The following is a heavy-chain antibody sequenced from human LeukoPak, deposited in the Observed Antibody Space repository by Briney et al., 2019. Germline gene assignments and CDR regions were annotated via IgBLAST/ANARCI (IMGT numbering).Heavy chain of an antibody. CDR2: VSGSSGSI. CDR1: GFTFSSYA. J-gene: IGHJ3*02. V-gene: IGHV3-23*01. D-gene: IGHD3-22*01. CDR3: AKNRYYDSRNRDAFDI. Sequence: PGGSLRLSCAASGFTFSSYAMSWVRQAPGKGLEWVSAVSGSSGSIYYADSVKGRFTISRDNSKNTLYLQMNSLRAEDTAVYYCAKNRYYDSRNRDAFDIWGQGTMVTVSS.